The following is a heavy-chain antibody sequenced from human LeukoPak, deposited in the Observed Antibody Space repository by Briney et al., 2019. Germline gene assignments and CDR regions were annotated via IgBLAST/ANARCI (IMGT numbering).Heavy chain of an antibody. Sequence: GGSLRLSCAASGFTFSSYAMSWVRQASGKGLEWVSAISGSGGSTYYADSVKGRFTISRDNSKNTLYLQMNSLRAEDTAVYYCAKGLHRQWLVPHYFDYWGQGTLVTVSS. CDR2: ISGSGGST. J-gene: IGHJ4*02. V-gene: IGHV3-23*01. D-gene: IGHD6-19*01. CDR3: AKGLHRQWLVPHYFDY. CDR1: GFTFSSYA.